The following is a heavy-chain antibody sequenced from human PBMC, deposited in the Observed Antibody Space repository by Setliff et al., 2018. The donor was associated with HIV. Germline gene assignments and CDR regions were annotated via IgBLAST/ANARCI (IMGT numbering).Heavy chain of an antibody. Sequence: ASVKVSCMASRYTFTDYSMHWVRQAPGQGLEWMGWINPNNGDTKYAQHFQDRVSMTRDKSISTVYMELSRLGSDDTAGYYCARSGAGYSTGSLYSYRDVWGKGTTVTVSS. CDR3: ARSGAGYSTGSLYSYRDV. D-gene: IGHD5-18*01. V-gene: IGHV1-2*02. CDR1: RYTFTDYS. J-gene: IGHJ6*03. CDR2: INPNNGDT.